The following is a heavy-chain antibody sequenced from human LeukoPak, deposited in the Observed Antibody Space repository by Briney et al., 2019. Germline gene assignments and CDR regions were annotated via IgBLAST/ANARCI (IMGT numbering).Heavy chain of an antibody. D-gene: IGHD3-22*01. V-gene: IGHV3-30*18. Sequence: GGSLRLSCAASGFTFSSYAMSWVRQAPGKGLEWVAVISYDGSNKYYADSVKGRFTISRDNSKNTLYLQMNSLRAEDTAVYYCAKGYYYDSSGSQYYFDYWGQGTLVTVSS. CDR3: AKGYYYDSSGSQYYFDY. CDR2: ISYDGSNK. CDR1: GFTFSSYA. J-gene: IGHJ4*02.